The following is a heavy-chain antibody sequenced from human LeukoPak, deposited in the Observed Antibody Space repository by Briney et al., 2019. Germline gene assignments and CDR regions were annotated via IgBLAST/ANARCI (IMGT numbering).Heavy chain of an antibody. D-gene: IGHD6-13*01. J-gene: IGHJ4*02. CDR3: TRGGYSSSWYPPFEY. CDR1: GFNFNTYS. CDR2: ISSTSTFL. Sequence: GGSLRLSCGASGFNFNTYSMTWARHAPGKGLEWVSSISSTSTFLFYADSVKGRFTVSRDNADHTVFLQLTSLRAEDTAVYYCTRGGYSSSWYPPFEYWGQGTQVTVSS. V-gene: IGHV3-21*06.